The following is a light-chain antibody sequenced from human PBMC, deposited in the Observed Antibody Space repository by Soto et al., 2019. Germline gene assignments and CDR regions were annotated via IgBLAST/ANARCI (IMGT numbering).Light chain of an antibody. CDR3: QQYGISPPMYT. V-gene: IGKV3-20*01. J-gene: IGKJ2*01. Sequence: EIVVTQSPGTLSLSPGERATLSCRASQSVSSSYLAWYQQKPGQAPRLLIYGASSRATGIPDRFSGSGSGTDFTLTIKRLEPEDFAVYYCQQYGISPPMYTFGQGTKLEIK. CDR2: GAS. CDR1: QSVSSSY.